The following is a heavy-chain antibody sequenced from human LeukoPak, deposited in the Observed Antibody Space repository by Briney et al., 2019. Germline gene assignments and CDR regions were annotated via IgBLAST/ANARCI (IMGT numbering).Heavy chain of an antibody. V-gene: IGHV4-31*03. CDR2: IYYSGST. CDR3: ARTLDYGGNHPDY. Sequence: SETLSLTGTVSGGSISSGGYYWSWIRQHPGKGLEWIGYIYYSGSTYYNPSLKSRVTISVDTSKNQFSLKLSSVTAADTAVYYCARTLDYGGNHPDYWGQGTLVTVSS. D-gene: IGHD4-23*01. J-gene: IGHJ4*02. CDR1: GGSISSGGYY.